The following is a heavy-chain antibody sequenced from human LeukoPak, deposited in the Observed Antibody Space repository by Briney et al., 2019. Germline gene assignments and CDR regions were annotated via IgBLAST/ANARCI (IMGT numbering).Heavy chain of an antibody. CDR1: GVSISSYY. Sequence: SETLSLTCTVSGVSISSYYWSWIRQPPGKGLEWIGYIYYSGSTNYNPSLKSRVTISVDTSKNQFSLKLSSVTAADTAVYYCARTNFSMVRGGTGWFDPWGQGTLVTVSS. CDR3: ARTNFSMVRGGTGWFDP. D-gene: IGHD3-10*01. CDR2: IYYSGST. V-gene: IGHV4-59*01. J-gene: IGHJ5*02.